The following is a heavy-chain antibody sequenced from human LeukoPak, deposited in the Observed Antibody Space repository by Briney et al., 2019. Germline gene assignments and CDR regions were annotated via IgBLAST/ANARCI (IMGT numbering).Heavy chain of an antibody. J-gene: IGHJ4*02. CDR1: GFSFDDYA. CDR3: AKDKVGARLRYFDS. D-gene: IGHD1-26*01. CDR2: ISWDSDTL. Sequence: PGRSLRLSCAAPGFSFDDYAMHWVRQTPGKGLEWVSGISWDSDTLGYADSVKGRFIISRDNAKSSLYLQMNSLTVEDTAFYYCAKDKVGARLRYFDSWGQGTLVTVSS. V-gene: IGHV3-9*01.